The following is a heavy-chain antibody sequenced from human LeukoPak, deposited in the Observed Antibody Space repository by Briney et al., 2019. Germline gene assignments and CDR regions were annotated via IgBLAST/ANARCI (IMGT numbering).Heavy chain of an antibody. D-gene: IGHD2-21*01. V-gene: IGHV3-30*04. Sequence: HPGRSLRLSCAASGFTFSSYAMHWVRQAPGKGLEWVAVISYDGSNKYYADSVKGRFTISRDNSKNTLYLQMNSLRAEDTAVYYCARDPFMSVFSINYYYYGVDVWGQGTTVTVSS. CDR3: ARDPFMSVFSINYYYYGVDV. CDR2: ISYDGSNK. CDR1: GFTFSSYA. J-gene: IGHJ6*02.